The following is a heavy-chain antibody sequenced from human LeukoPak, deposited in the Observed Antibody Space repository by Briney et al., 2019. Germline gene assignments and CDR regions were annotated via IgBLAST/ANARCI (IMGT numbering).Heavy chain of an antibody. D-gene: IGHD1-26*01. Sequence: GGSLRLSCVASGFPFSSYWMTWVRQAPGKRLEWVANMNIDGSEKYYADSVKGRFSISRDNARNSVYLQMASLRVEDTAVYYCARDPVEWELLLVYWGQGTLVTVSS. CDR1: GFPFSSYW. J-gene: IGHJ4*02. CDR2: MNIDGSEK. V-gene: IGHV3-7*01. CDR3: ARDPVEWELLLVY.